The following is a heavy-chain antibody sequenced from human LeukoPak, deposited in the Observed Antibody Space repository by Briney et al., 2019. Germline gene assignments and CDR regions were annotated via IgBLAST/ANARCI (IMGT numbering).Heavy chain of an antibody. J-gene: IGHJ1*01. V-gene: IGHV1-2*02. CDR3: ASSPGGYFQH. CDR2: INPNSGDT. Sequence: GASVKVSCKASGYTLTGYYMHWVRQAPGQGLEWMGWINPNSGDTNYAQTFQGRVTITRDTSNSTAYMELSRLRSDDTAVYYCASSPGGYFQHWGQGTLVTVSS. D-gene: IGHD3-16*01. CDR1: GYTLTGYY.